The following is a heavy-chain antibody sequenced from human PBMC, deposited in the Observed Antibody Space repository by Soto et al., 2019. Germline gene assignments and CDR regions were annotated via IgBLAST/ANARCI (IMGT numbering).Heavy chain of an antibody. CDR2: ISGSGGST. D-gene: IGHD2-2*01. CDR3: AKDRRVVVVPAAMSGNAFDI. Sequence: GGSLRLSCAASGFTFSSYAMSWVRQAPGKGLEWVSAISGSGGSTYYADSVKGRFTISRDNSKNTLYLQMNSLRAEDTAVYYCAKDRRVVVVPAAMSGNAFDIWGQGTMVTVSS. CDR1: GFTFSSYA. V-gene: IGHV3-23*01. J-gene: IGHJ3*02.